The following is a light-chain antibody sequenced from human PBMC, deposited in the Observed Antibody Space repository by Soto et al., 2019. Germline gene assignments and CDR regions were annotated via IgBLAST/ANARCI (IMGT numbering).Light chain of an antibody. V-gene: IGKV1D-12*01. CDR3: RQAKTFPLT. Sequence: QITHSPTSESASVDDSVTISRWASKGISSWIAWYQQKLGNAPTHLIYAASSLQRGVLSMFSPSGFETDFTLTISTLKPVHLDTNDSRQAKTFPLTFGGGT. CDR1: KGISSW. J-gene: IGKJ4*01. CDR2: AAS.